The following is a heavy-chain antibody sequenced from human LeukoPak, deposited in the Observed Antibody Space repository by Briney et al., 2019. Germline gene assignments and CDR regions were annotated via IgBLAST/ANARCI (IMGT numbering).Heavy chain of an antibody. J-gene: IGHJ4*02. CDR2: IDPSDSYT. D-gene: IGHD3-10*01. Sequence: GESLRISCKGSGYRFTSYWIDWVRQLPGNGLEWMGRIDPSDSYTNYSPAFQGHVTISADNSISTAYLQWSGLKASDTAMYYCARRATSVRGIPLFDYWGQGTLVTVSS. V-gene: IGHV5-10-1*01. CDR3: ARRATSVRGIPLFDY. CDR1: GYRFTSYW.